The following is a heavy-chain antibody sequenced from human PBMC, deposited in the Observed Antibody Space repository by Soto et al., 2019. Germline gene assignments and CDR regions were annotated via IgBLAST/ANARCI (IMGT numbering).Heavy chain of an antibody. J-gene: IGHJ6*03. CDR2: INHSGST. CDR1: GGSFSGYY. D-gene: IGHD1-26*01. CDR3: ARAPRGADLYYYYYMDV. Sequence: SETLSLTCAVYGGSFSGYYWSWIRQPPGKGLEWIGEINHSGSTNYNPSLKSRVTISVDTSKNQFSLKLSSVTAADTAVYYCARAPRGADLYYYYYMDVWGKGTTVTVSS. V-gene: IGHV4-34*01.